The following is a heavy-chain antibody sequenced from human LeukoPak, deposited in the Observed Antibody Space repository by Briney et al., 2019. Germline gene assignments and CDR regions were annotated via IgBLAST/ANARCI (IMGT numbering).Heavy chain of an antibody. CDR3: AGDFRADTAMVPGY. D-gene: IGHD5-18*01. CDR1: GFTFSSYW. Sequence: GGSLRLSCAASGFTFSSYWIHWVRQAPGKGLLWVSRITIDVTNTDYADSVKGRFTISRDNSKNTLYLQMNSLRAEDTAVYYCAGDFRADTAMVPGYWGQGTLVTVSS. J-gene: IGHJ4*02. V-gene: IGHV3-74*01. CDR2: ITIDVTNT.